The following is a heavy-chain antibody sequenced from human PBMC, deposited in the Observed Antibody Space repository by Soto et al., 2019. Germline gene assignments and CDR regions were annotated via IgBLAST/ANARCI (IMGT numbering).Heavy chain of an antibody. CDR1: SGSISSTIYS. CDR2: IYYSGST. D-gene: IGHD5-12*01. CDR3: AREGNLGRWLQPLDF. V-gene: IGHV4-39*07. Sequence: PSETLSLTCTVSSGSISSTIYSWDWIRQPPGKGLEWIGSIYYSGSTYYNPSLKSRVTMSVDTSKNQFSLKLISVTAADTAKYFCAREGNLGRWLQPLDFWGQGTLVTVSS. J-gene: IGHJ4*02.